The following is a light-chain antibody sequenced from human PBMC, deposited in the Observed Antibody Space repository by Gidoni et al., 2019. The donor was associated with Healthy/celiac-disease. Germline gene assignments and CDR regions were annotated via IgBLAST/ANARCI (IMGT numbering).Light chain of an antibody. CDR3: AAWDDSLNGPNVV. Sequence: QSVLTQPPSASGTPAQRVTISCSGSSSNIGSNTVNWYQQLPGTAPKLLIYSNNQRPSGVPDRFSGSKSGTSASLAISGLQSEDEADYYCAAWDDSLNGPNVVFGGGTKLTVL. CDR2: SNN. CDR1: SSNIGSNT. J-gene: IGLJ2*01. V-gene: IGLV1-44*01.